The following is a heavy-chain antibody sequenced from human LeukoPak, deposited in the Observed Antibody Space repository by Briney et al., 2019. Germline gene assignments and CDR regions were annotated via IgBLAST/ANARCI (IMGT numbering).Heavy chain of an antibody. CDR3: ASTSSIGSYSFDF. CDR1: GTSISDYY. D-gene: IGHD1-26*01. Sequence: PSATLSLTCSVSGTSISDYYWSWIRQPPGKGLEWIGYIYDSGISNYNPSLKSRVTISIDTSKNRQFSLRLRSVTAADTAVYYCASTSSIGSYSFDFWGQGSLVIVSS. J-gene: IGHJ4*02. V-gene: IGHV4-59*01. CDR2: IYDSGIS.